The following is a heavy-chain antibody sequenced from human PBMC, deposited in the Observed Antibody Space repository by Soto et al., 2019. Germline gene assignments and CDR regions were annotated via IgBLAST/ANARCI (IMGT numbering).Heavy chain of an antibody. CDR1: GGSVNDHY. CDR2: IYHSGGT. J-gene: IGHJ4*02. V-gene: IGHV4-59*02. CDR3: ARVKVGPDDLFYFDS. Sequence: PSETLSLTCSVSGGSVNDHYWSWIRQPPGKSLEWVAFIYHSGGTDYSPSLQSRVSLSVDTSKNQFSLRLSSVTAADTAVYFCARVKVGPDDLFYFDSWGQGTLVTVSS. D-gene: IGHD2-2*01.